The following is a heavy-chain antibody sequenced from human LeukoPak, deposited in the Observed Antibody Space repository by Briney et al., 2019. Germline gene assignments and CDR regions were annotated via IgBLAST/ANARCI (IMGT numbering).Heavy chain of an antibody. Sequence: VASVKVSCKVSGYTLTELSMHWVRQAPGKGLEWMGGFDPEDGETIYAQKFQGRVTMTEDTSTDTAYMELSSLRSKDTAVYYCATGNWNDVLPGYWGQGTLVTVSS. CDR3: ATGNWNDVLPGY. CDR1: GYTLTELS. CDR2: FDPEDGET. D-gene: IGHD1-1*01. V-gene: IGHV1-24*01. J-gene: IGHJ4*02.